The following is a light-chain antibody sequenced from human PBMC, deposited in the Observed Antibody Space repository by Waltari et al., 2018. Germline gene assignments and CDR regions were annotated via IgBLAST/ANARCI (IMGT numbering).Light chain of an antibody. Sequence: NFMLTQPHSVSESPGKTVTISCTRSSGSSASNYVQWYQQRPGSAPTTVIYEDNQRPSGVPDRFSASIDSASNSASLTISGLKTEDEADYYCQSYDSSNHRVFGGGTKLTVL. CDR1: SGSSASNY. J-gene: IGLJ3*02. V-gene: IGLV6-57*03. CDR2: EDN. CDR3: QSYDSSNHRV.